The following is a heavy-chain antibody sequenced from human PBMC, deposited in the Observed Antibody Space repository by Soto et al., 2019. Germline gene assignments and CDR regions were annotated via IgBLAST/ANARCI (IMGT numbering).Heavy chain of an antibody. D-gene: IGHD6-6*01. J-gene: IGHJ4*01. CDR1: GFTFSSYA. CDR3: ARGEYSSSSNYDY. Sequence: PGGSLRLSCAASGFTFSSYAMHWVRQAPGKGLEWVAVISYDGSNKYYADSVKGRFTISRDNSKNTLYLQMNSLRAEDTAVYYCARGEYSSSSNYDYWGHGTLVTVSS. CDR2: ISYDGSNK. V-gene: IGHV3-30-3*01.